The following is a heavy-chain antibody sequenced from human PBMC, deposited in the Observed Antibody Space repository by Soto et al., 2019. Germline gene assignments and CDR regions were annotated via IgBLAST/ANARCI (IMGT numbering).Heavy chain of an antibody. Sequence: QVQLVQSGAEVKKPGASVKVSCKASGYTFTSYDINWVRQATGQGLEWMGWMNPNSGNTGYAQKFQGRVTMTRNTSISTAYMELSSLRSEDTAMYYCASEPEQWLVTGGFDPWGQGTLVTVSS. CDR2: MNPNSGNT. D-gene: IGHD6-19*01. CDR3: ASEPEQWLVTGGFDP. CDR1: GYTFTSYD. V-gene: IGHV1-8*01. J-gene: IGHJ5*02.